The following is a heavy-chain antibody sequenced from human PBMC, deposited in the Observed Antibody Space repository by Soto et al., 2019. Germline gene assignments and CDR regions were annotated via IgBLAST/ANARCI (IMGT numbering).Heavy chain of an antibody. CDR1: GFTFGDYY. Sequence: QVLLEESGGGLVKPGGSLRLSCAASGFTFGDYYMIWIRQAPGKGLDWVAYIGHSGAAMYYEDSVKGRFTISRDNGKNSLYLEMNSLRVEDTAVYYCAREGASRSHLLGGIDYWGQGILVTVSS. V-gene: IGHV3-11*01. J-gene: IGHJ4*02. CDR3: AREGASRSHLLGGIDY. CDR2: IGHSGAAM. D-gene: IGHD3-16*01.